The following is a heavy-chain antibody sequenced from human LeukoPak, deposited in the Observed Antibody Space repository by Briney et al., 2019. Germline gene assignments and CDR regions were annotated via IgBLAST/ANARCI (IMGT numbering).Heavy chain of an antibody. V-gene: IGHV3-21*04. CDR2: ISISSSYI. CDR3: AKDRRGFGFGGGNYFDY. D-gene: IGHD3-10*01. CDR1: GFTFSTYT. Sequence: GGSLRLSCAASGFTFSTYTMNWVRQAPGKGLEWVSFISISSSYIYYADSVKGRFTISRDNAKNSLYLQMNSLRTEDTALYYCAKDRRGFGFGGGNYFDYWGQGTLVTVSS. J-gene: IGHJ4*02.